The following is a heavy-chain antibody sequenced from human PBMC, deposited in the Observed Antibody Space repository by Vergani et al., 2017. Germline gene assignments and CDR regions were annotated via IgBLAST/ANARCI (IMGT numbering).Heavy chain of an antibody. CDR3: AGWDLGYCSSTSCYGYYYYYYGMDV. D-gene: IGHD2-2*01. CDR1: GGTFSSYA. V-gene: IGHV1-69*01. J-gene: IGHJ6*02. Sequence: QVQLVQSGAEVKKPGSSVKVSCKASGGTFSSYAISWVRQAPGQGLEWMGGIIPIFGTANYAQKFQGRVTITADESTSTAYMELSSLRSEDTAVYYCAGWDLGYCSSTSCYGYYYYYYGMDVWGQGTTVTVSS. CDR2: IIPIFGTA.